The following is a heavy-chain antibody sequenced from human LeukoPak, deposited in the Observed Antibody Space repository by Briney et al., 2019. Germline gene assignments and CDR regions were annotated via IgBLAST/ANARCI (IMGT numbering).Heavy chain of an antibody. V-gene: IGHV4-34*01. CDR3: ARGCPRSEVGAVTGTCYFDY. Sequence: SETLSLTCAVYGGSFSDYYWSWIRQPPGKGLEWIGEINHSGSTNYNPSLKSRVTISIDTSKNQFSLKLTSVTAADTAVYYCARGCPRSEVGAVTGTCYFDYWGQGTLVTVSS. CDR2: INHSGST. J-gene: IGHJ4*02. D-gene: IGHD6-13*01. CDR1: GGSFSDYY.